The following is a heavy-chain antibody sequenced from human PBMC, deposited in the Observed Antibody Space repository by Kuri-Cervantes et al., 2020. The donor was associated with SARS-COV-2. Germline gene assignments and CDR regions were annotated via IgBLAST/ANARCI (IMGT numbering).Heavy chain of an antibody. CDR3: ARTASTVTTNPYRYYFDY. Sequence: GSLRLSCTVSGGSISSYYWSWIRQPPGKGLEWIGYIYYSGSTNYNPSLKSRVTISVDTSKNQFSLKLSSVTAADTAVYYCARTASTVTTNPYRYYFDYWGQGTLVTVSS. J-gene: IGHJ4*02. CDR1: GGSISSYY. CDR2: IYYSGST. V-gene: IGHV4-59*12. D-gene: IGHD4-11*01.